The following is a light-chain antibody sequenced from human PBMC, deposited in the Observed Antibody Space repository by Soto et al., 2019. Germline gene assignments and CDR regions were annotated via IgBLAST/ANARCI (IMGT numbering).Light chain of an antibody. Sequence: QSALTQPASVSGSPGQSIAISCTGTSSDVGGYNYVSWYQQHPGKAPKLMIYDVSNRPSGVSNRFSGSKSGNTASLTISGLQAEDEADYYCCSNTTSSTYVFGTGTKVTVL. CDR2: DVS. CDR1: SSDVGGYNY. V-gene: IGLV2-14*03. CDR3: CSNTTSSTYV. J-gene: IGLJ1*01.